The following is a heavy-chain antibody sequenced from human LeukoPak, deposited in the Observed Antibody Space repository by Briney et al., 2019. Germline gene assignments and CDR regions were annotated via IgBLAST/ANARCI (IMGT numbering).Heavy chain of an antibody. CDR1: GGSFSGYY. CDR3: ARGKYYYDSSGYYGKTFDY. CDR2: INHSGST. J-gene: IGHJ4*02. Sequence: SETLSLTCAVYGGSFSGYYWSWIRQTPGKGLEWIGEINHSGSTNYNPSLKSRVTISVDTSKNQFSLKLSSVTAADTAVYYCARGKYYYDSSGYYGKTFDYWGQGTLVTVSS. D-gene: IGHD3-22*01. V-gene: IGHV4-34*01.